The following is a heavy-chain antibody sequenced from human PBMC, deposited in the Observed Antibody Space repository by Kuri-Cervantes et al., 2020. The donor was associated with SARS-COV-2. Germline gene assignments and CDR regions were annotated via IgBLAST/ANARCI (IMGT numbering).Heavy chain of an antibody. V-gene: IGHV4-59*12. CDR3: ASGGGVVVPAEEAWFDY. D-gene: IGHD2-2*01. CDR1: GGSISSYY. CDR2: IYYSGST. Sequence: SETLSLTCTVSGGSISSYYWSWIRQPPGKGLEWIGYIYYSGSTYYNPSLKSRVTISVDTSKNQFSLKLSSVTAADTAVYYCASGGGVVVPAEEAWFDYWGQGTLVTVSS. J-gene: IGHJ4*02.